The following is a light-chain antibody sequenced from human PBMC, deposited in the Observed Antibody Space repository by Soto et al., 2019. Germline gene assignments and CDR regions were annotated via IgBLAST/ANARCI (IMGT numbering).Light chain of an antibody. CDR1: SSNIGVNT. CDR2: SSN. CDR3: QSYDRSLSGSF. Sequence: QSVLTQPPSASGTPGQRVTISCSGSSSNIGVNTVNWYQQLPGTAPNLLIYSSNQRPSGVPDRFSGSRSATSASLTITGLQAEDEADYYCQSYDRSLSGSFFGTGTKLTVL. J-gene: IGLJ1*01. V-gene: IGLV1-44*01.